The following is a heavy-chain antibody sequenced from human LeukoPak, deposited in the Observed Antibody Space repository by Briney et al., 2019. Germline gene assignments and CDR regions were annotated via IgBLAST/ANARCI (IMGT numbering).Heavy chain of an antibody. CDR1: GGSFSGYY. V-gene: IGHV4-34*01. Sequence: PSETLSLTCAVYGGSFSGYYWSWIRQPPGKGLEWIGEINHSGSTNYNPSLKSRVTISVDTSKNQFPLKLSSVPAADTAVYYCARQSVWSGYPIDYWGQGTLVTVSS. D-gene: IGHD3-3*01. CDR2: INHSGST. J-gene: IGHJ4*02. CDR3: ARQSVWSGYPIDY.